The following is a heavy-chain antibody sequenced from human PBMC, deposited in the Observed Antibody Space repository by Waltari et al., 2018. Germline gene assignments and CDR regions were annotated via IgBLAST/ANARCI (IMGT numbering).Heavy chain of an antibody. J-gene: IGHJ4*02. CDR3: AKDRVRRDGYNYHFDY. D-gene: IGHD5-12*01. CDR1: GFTFSSYG. CDR2: IWYDGSNK. Sequence: QVQLVESGGGVVQPGRSLRLSCAASGFTFSSYGMHWVRPAPGKGLEWVAVIWYDGSNKYYADSVKGRFTISRDNSKNTLYLQMNSLRAEDTAVYYCAKDRVRRDGYNYHFDYWGQGTLVTVSS. V-gene: IGHV3-33*06.